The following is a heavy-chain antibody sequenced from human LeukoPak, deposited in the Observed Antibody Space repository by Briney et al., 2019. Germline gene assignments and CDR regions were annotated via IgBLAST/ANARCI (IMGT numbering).Heavy chain of an antibody. V-gene: IGHV3-7*01. CDR2: IKQDGSEK. J-gene: IGHJ3*02. Sequence: PGGSLRLSCAASGFTFSSNWMTWVRQAPGEGLEWVANIKQDGSEKQYVDSVKGRFTISRDNAKNSLYLQMNSLRVEDTAVYYCARDPYNTGGYAAFDIWGQGTMVTVSS. CDR3: ARDPYNTGGYAAFDI. CDR1: GFTFSSNW. D-gene: IGHD3-22*01.